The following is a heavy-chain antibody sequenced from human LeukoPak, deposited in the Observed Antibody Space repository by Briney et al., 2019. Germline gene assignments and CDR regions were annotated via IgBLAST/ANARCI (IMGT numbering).Heavy chain of an antibody. J-gene: IGHJ3*02. CDR1: GGSISSGGYY. V-gene: IGHV4-30-2*01. Sequence: PSQTLSLTCTVSGGSISSGGYYWSWIRQPPGKGLEWIGYIYHSGSTYYNPSLKSRVTISVDRSKNQFSLKLSSVTAADTAVYYCARDRGTAGAFDIWGQGTMVTVSS. CDR2: IYHSGST. CDR3: ARDRGTAGAFDI. D-gene: IGHD1-1*01.